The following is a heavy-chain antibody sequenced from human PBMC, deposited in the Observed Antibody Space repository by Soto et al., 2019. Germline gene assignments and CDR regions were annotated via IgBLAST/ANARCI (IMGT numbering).Heavy chain of an antibody. V-gene: IGHV3-23*01. CDR2: ISGSGGST. CDR3: AKGGAVPSYYYDSSGLLLDY. J-gene: IGHJ4*02. CDR1: GFTFSSYA. D-gene: IGHD3-22*01. Sequence: EVQLLESGGGLVQPGGSLRLSCAASGFTFSSYAMSWVRQAPGKGLEWVSAISGSGGSTYYADSVKGRFTISRDNSKNTLYLQMNSLRAEDTAVYYCAKGGAVPSYYYDSSGLLLDYWGRGTLVTVSS.